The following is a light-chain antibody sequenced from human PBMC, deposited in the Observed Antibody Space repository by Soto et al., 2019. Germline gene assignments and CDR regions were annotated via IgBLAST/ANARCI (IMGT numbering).Light chain of an antibody. CDR1: QSVGRN. CDR3: QQYNKWPYT. J-gene: IGKJ2*01. Sequence: EIVMTQSPVALSVSPGESAALSCRASQSVGRNFAWYQQRPGQAPRVLIYGTSTRATGVPARFSGSGSGTDFTLTISSLQSEDFAVYDCQQYNKWPYTVGQGTRLEIK. V-gene: IGKV3-15*01. CDR2: GTS.